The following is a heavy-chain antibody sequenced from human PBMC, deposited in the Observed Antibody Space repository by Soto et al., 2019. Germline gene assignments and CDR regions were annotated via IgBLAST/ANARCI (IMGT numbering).Heavy chain of an antibody. CDR2: IIPIFGTA. CDR3: ASVEYSSSWKHYYYYYGMDV. V-gene: IGHV1-69*13. J-gene: IGHJ6*02. CDR1: GGTFSSYA. Sequence: ASVKVSCKASGGTFSSYAISWVRQAPGQGLEWMGGIIPIFGTANYAQKFQGRVTITADESTSTAYMELSSLRSEDTAVYYCASVEYSSSWKHYYYYYGMDVWGQGTTVTVSS. D-gene: IGHD6-6*01.